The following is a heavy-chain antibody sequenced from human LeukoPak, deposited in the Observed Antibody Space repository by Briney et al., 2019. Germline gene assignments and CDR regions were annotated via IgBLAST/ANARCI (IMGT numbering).Heavy chain of an antibody. CDR2: IYYSGST. J-gene: IGHJ3*02. CDR1: GGSSSSYY. V-gene: IGHV4-59*01. CDR3: AREKSLIGYYYGLGSADDAFDI. D-gene: IGHD3-10*01. Sequence: PSETLSLTCTVSGGSSSSYYWSWIRQPPGKGLEWIGYIYYSGSTNYNPSLKSRVTISVDTSKNQFSLKLSSVTAADTAVYYCAREKSLIGYYYGLGSADDAFDIWGQGTMVTVSS.